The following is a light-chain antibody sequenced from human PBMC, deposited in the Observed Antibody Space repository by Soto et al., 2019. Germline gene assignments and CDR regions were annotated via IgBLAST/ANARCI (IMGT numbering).Light chain of an antibody. CDR1: QSVNYF. J-gene: IGKJ1*01. V-gene: IGKV3-11*01. CDR2: DAS. CDR3: QHRSNWPRGT. Sequence: EIVLTQSPATLSLSPGQRATLSCRASQSVNYFLAWYQQKPGQAPRLLVYDASNRATGIPDRFSGSGSGTDFTLTISSLEPEDFAVYYCQHRSNWPRGTFDQGTKVEIK.